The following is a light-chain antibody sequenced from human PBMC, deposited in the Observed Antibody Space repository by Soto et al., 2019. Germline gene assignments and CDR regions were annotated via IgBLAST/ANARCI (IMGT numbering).Light chain of an antibody. CDR1: SSDVGGYSY. CDR3: ASYTTSSTYV. Sequence: QSALTQPASVSGSPGQSIAISCTGTSSDVGGYSYVSWYQQQPGKAPKLVISDVSNRPSGVSDRFSGSKSGNTASLTISGLQTEDEVYYYCASYTTSSTYVFGTGTKLTVL. J-gene: IGLJ1*01. CDR2: DVS. V-gene: IGLV2-14*01.